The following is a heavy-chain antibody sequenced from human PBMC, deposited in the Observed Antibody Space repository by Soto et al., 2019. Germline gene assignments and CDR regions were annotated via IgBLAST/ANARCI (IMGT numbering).Heavy chain of an antibody. D-gene: IGHD3-10*01. CDR3: ASLYFYGSGNYYFHY. J-gene: IGHJ4*02. Sequence: SETLSLTCTVSGGSISSYYWSCIRQPAGKGLEWIGRIYASGSTNYNPSLKSRVTMSVDTSKNQLSLKLSSVTAADTAVYYCASLYFYGSGNYYFHYWGQGTMVTVYS. CDR2: IYASGST. CDR1: GGSISSYY. V-gene: IGHV4-4*07.